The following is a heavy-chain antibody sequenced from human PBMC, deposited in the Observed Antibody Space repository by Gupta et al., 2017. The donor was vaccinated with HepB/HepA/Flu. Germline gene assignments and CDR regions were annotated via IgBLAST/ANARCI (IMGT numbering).Heavy chain of an antibody. CDR2: MNQHGSVI. D-gene: IGHD2/OR15-2a*01. V-gene: IGHV3-74*01. J-gene: IGHJ4*02. CDR1: GFTVSSYW. CDR3: SRDTFGPYDY. Sequence: EVQLAESGGGLVQPGGSLRLSCAASGFTVSSYWMHWVRQAPGKGLVWVSRMNQHGSVINYADSVKGRFTISRDNPKNALYLQMNSLRAEDTAIYFCSRDTFGPYDYWGQGTLGTVSS.